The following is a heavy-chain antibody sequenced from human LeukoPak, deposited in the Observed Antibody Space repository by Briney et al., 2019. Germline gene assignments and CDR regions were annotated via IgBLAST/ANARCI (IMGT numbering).Heavy chain of an antibody. J-gene: IGHJ4*02. Sequence: GGSLRLSCAASGFTFSDSFMNWIRQAPGKGLEWLSYISHSGGNLDYAESVRGRFTISRDNANHSLYLQINSLRAEDTAVYYCARGDSSGVPAYWGQGTLVTVSS. CDR3: ARGDSSGVPAY. CDR2: ISHSGGNL. V-gene: IGHV3-11*01. CDR1: GFTFSDSF. D-gene: IGHD3-22*01.